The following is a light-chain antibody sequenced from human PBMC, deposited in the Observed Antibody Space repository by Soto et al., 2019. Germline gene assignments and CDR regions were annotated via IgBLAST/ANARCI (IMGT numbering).Light chain of an antibody. V-gene: IGLV2-14*01. CDR1: SSDVGAYNY. CDR3: TSYTQFSTLV. Sequence: QSALTQPASVSGSPGQSITISCTGTSSDVGAYNYVSWYRQHPGKAPKLMIYEVNNRPSGISHRFSGSKSGNTASLTISGLQAEDEADYYCTSYTQFSTLVFGGGTKLTVL. CDR2: EVN. J-gene: IGLJ3*02.